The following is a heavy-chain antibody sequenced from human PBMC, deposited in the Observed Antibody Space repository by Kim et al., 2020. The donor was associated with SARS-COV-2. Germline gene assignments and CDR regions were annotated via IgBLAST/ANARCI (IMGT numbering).Heavy chain of an antibody. Sequence: GGSLRLSCAASGFTFSSYSMNWVRQAPGKGLEWVSYISSSSSTIYYADSVKGRFTISRDNAKNSLYLQMNSLRDEDTAVYYCARDMGRYFDWFGFDYWGQGTLVTVSS. CDR1: GFTFSSYS. V-gene: IGHV3-48*02. D-gene: IGHD3-9*01. CDR2: ISSSSSTI. CDR3: ARDMGRYFDWFGFDY. J-gene: IGHJ4*02.